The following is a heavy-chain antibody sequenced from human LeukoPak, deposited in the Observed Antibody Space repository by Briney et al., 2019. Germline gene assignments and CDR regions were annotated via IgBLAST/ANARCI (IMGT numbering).Heavy chain of an antibody. CDR1: GYTFTSYA. D-gene: IGHD2-8*02. V-gene: IGHV1-69*06. J-gene: IGHJ6*03. CDR2: IIPIFGTA. CDR3: ARDGFGTGYYYYMDV. Sequence: SVKVSCKASGYTFTSYAISWVRQAPGQGLEWMGGIIPIFGTANYAQKLQGRVTITADKSTSTAYMELSSLRSEDTAVYYCARDGFGTGYYYYMDVWGKGTTVTVSS.